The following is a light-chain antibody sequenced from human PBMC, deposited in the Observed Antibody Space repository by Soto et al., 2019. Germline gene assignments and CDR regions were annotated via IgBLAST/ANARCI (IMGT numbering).Light chain of an antibody. CDR1: QGINNY. J-gene: IGKJ1*01. CDR3: QKYNSATRT. CDR2: AAS. V-gene: IGKV1-27*01. Sequence: DILMTQSPSSLSASVGDRVTITCRASQGINNYLAWYQQKPGKVPKLLIYAASTLQSGVTSRFSGGGSGTDFTLTISTLQPEDVATYYCQKYNSATRTFGQGTKVEIK.